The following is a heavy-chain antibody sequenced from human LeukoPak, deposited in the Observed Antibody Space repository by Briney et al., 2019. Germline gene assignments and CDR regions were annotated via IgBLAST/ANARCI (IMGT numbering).Heavy chain of an antibody. J-gene: IGHJ4*02. CDR3: AKDAYGSGSHGHFDY. CDR2: ISSSSRYI. V-gene: IGHV3-21*04. D-gene: IGHD3-10*01. CDR1: GFTFSSYT. Sequence: PGGSLRLSCAASGFTFSSYTMNWVRQAPGKGLEWVSSISSSSRYIYYADSLKGRFTISRDNAKNSLYLQMNSLRAEDTAVYYCAKDAYGSGSHGHFDYWGQGTLVTVSS.